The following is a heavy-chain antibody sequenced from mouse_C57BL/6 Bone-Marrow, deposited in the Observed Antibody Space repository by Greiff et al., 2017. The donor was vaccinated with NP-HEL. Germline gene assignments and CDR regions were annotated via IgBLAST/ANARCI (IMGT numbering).Heavy chain of an antibody. J-gene: IGHJ1*03. CDR3: ARSLYYYGSRWYFDV. Sequence: LVESGAELVRPGTSVKMSCKASGYTFTNYWIGWAKQRPGHGLEWIGDIYPGGGYTNYNEKFKGKATLTADKSSSTAYMQFSSLTSEDSAIYYCARSLYYYGSRWYFDVWGTGTTVTVSS. CDR1: GYTFTNYW. V-gene: IGHV1-63*01. D-gene: IGHD1-1*01. CDR2: IYPGGGYT.